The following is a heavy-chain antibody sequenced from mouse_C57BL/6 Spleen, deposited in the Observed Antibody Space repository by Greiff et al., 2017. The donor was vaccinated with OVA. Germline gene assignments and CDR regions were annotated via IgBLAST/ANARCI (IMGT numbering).Heavy chain of an antibody. V-gene: IGHV1-54*01. Sequence: VQLQQSGAELVRPGTSVKVSCKASGYAFTNYLIAWVKQRPGQGLEWIGYINPRGGYTKYNQKFKDKATLTADKSSSPAYMQLSSLTSEDSAVYYCARAGDYDSWFAYWGQGTLVTVSA. D-gene: IGHD2-4*01. CDR1: GYAFTNYL. CDR2: INPRGGYT. CDR3: ARAGDYDSWFAY. J-gene: IGHJ3*01.